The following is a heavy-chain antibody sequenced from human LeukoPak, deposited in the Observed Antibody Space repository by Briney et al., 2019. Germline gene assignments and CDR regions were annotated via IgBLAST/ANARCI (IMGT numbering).Heavy chain of an antibody. Sequence: PGGSLRHSCAASGFTFSRNSMTWVRQTPGKGLEWVSSITSSSSHIYYADSVKGRFTISRDNAKNSLYLQMNSLRAEDTAVYYCAKDRGGYYPDYWGQGTLVTVSS. D-gene: IGHD3-22*01. V-gene: IGHV3-21*01. CDR3: AKDRGGYYPDY. J-gene: IGHJ4*02. CDR2: ITSSSSHI. CDR1: GFTFSRNS.